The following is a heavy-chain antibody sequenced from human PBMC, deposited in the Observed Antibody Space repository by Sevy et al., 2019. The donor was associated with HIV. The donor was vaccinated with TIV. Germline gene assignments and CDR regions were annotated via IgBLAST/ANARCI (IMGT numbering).Heavy chain of an antibody. CDR2: ITWNSGSI. J-gene: IGHJ4*02. Sequence: GGSLRLSCAASGFTFDDYAMHWVRQAPGKGLEWVSGITWNSGSIAYADSVKGRFTISRDNAKNSLYLQMNSLRPEDTALYYCAKQSVKYQWPYPAFHYWGQGTLVTVSS. CDR3: AKQSVKYQWPYPAFHY. CDR1: GFTFDDYA. D-gene: IGHD2-8*01. V-gene: IGHV3-9*01.